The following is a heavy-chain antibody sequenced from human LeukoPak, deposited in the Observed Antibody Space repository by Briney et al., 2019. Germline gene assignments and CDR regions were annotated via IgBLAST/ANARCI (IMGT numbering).Heavy chain of an antibody. CDR2: ISGSGGSA. J-gene: IGHJ3*02. Sequence: GGSLRLSCAASGFTFSSYAMSWVRQAPGKGLEWVSAISGSGGSAYYADSVKGRFTISRDNSKNTLYLQMNSLRAEDTAVYYCAKDLELLHAFDIWGQGTMVTVSS. V-gene: IGHV3-23*01. CDR1: GFTFSSYA. CDR3: AKDLELLHAFDI. D-gene: IGHD1-26*01.